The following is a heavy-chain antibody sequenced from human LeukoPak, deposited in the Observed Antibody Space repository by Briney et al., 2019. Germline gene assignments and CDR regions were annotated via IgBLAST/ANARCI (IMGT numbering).Heavy chain of an antibody. CDR2: IYSGGNT. CDR1: GFTVSSNY. J-gene: IGHJ5*02. CDR3: ARAYSSSWNNWFDP. Sequence: GGSLRLSCAASGFTVSSNYMSWVRQAPGKGLEWVSVIYSGGNTYYADSVKGRFTISRDNSKNTLYLQMNSLRAEDTAVYYCARAYSSSWNNWFDPWGQGTLVTVSS. D-gene: IGHD6-13*01. V-gene: IGHV3-53*01.